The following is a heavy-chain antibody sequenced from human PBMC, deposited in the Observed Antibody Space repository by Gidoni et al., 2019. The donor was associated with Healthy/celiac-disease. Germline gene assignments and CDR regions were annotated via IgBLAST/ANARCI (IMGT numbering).Heavy chain of an antibody. D-gene: IGHD6-13*01. Sequence: QLQLQQLGAGLLKPSETLSLTCAVYGWSFSGYYWSWIRQPPGKGLEWIGEINHSGSTNYNPSLKSRVTISVDTSKNQFSLKLSSVTAADTAVYYCARGRSSSNRLLYYFDYWGQGTLVTVSS. CDR3: ARGRSSSNRLLYYFDY. J-gene: IGHJ4*02. V-gene: IGHV4-34*01. CDR1: GWSFSGYY. CDR2: INHSGST.